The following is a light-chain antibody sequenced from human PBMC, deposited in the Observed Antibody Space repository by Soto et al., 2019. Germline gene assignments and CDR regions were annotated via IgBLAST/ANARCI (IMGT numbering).Light chain of an antibody. CDR3: LQHNSFPRT. Sequence: DIQMTQSPSTLSASVGDRVTITFRASQSISSWLAWYQQKPGKAPKLLIYKASSLESGVPSRFSGSGYGTEFTLTISNLQPEDFATYYCLQHNSFPRTFGQGTKVDIK. CDR2: KAS. J-gene: IGKJ1*01. V-gene: IGKV1-5*03. CDR1: QSISSW.